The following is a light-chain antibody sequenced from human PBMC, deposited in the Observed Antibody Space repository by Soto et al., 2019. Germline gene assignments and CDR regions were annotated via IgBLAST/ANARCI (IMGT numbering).Light chain of an antibody. V-gene: IGLV1-40*01. CDR3: QSYDSTLKTYV. CDR2: INT. J-gene: IGLJ7*01. Sequence: QSVLTQPPSVSGAPGQRVTISCAGGSSNIGAGYDVHWYQHIPGTAPKLLIYINTNRPSGVPDRFSGSRSGPSASLAITGLQAQDEAVYFCQSYDSTLKTYVFGSGTQLTVL. CDR1: SSNIGAGYD.